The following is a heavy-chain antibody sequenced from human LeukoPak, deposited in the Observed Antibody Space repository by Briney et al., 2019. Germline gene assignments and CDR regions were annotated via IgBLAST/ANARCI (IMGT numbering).Heavy chain of an antibody. D-gene: IGHD2-2*02. V-gene: IGHV4-39*01. Sequence: SETLSLTCTVSGGSISSGGYYWSWIRQHPGKGLEWIGYIYYSGSTYYNPSLKSRVTISVDTSKNQFSLKLSSVTAADTAVYYCARHSRHYCSSTSCYKSGTSPSPVDIWGQGTMVTVSS. CDR3: ARHSRHYCSSTSCYKSGTSPSPVDI. J-gene: IGHJ3*02. CDR2: IYYSGST. CDR1: GGSISSGGYY.